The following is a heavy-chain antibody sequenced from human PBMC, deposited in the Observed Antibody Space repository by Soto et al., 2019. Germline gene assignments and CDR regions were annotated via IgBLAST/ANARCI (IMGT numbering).Heavy chain of an antibody. Sequence: GGSLRLSCAASGFMFNAYGMHWVRQAPGKXLEWVAVISFDGNNQYYEDSVKGRFTISRDNSKNTLYLEMDSLRAEDTAVYFCVKAGTMAGTGTTPRSFDVWGRGTLVTVSS. CDR3: VKAGTMAGTGTTPRSFDV. CDR1: GFMFNAYG. D-gene: IGHD1-1*01. CDR2: ISFDGNNQ. V-gene: IGHV3-30*18. J-gene: IGHJ3*01.